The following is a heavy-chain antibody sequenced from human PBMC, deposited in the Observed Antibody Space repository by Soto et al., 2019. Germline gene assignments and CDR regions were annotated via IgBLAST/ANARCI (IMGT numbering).Heavy chain of an antibody. CDR1: GGSISSSSYY. Sequence: SETLSLTCTVSGGSISSSSYYWGWIRQPPGKGLEWIGSIYYSGSTYYNPSLKSRVTISVDTSKNQFSLKLRSVTAADTAVYYCASPRNTIFGVVIDYWGQGTLVTVSS. V-gene: IGHV4-39*07. J-gene: IGHJ4*02. CDR3: ASPRNTIFGVVIDY. D-gene: IGHD3-3*01. CDR2: IYYSGST.